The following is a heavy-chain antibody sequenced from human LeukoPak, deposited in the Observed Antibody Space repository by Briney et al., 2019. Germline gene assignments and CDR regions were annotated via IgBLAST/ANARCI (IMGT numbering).Heavy chain of an antibody. D-gene: IGHD2-2*02. V-gene: IGHV1-18*01. CDR2: ISAYNGNT. CDR1: GYTFTSYG. CDR3: ARDSVRYCSSTSCYSGDY. Sequence: ASVKVSCKASGYTFTSYGISWVRQAPGQGLEWMGWISAYNGNTNYAQKLQGRVTMTTDTSTSTAYMELRSLRSDDTAVYYCARDSVRYCSSTSCYSGDYWGQGTLVTVSS. J-gene: IGHJ4*02.